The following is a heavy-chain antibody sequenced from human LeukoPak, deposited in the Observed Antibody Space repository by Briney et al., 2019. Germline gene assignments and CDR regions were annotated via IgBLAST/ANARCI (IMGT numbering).Heavy chain of an antibody. CDR3: AKAGLAMPPDY. D-gene: IGHD2-2*01. V-gene: IGHV3-30*02. Sequence: GGSLRLSCAASGFTFGSYGMHWVRQDPGKGLEWVAFIRYDGSHKYSADSVKGRFTISRDNSKNTLYLQMNSLRAEDTAVYHCAKAGLAMPPDYWGQGTLVTVSS. CDR1: GFTFGSYG. J-gene: IGHJ4*02. CDR2: IRYDGSHK.